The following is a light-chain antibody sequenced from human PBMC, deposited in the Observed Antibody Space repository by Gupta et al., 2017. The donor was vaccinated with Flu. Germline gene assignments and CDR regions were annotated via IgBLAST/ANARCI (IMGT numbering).Light chain of an antibody. CDR2: DVS. CDR1: SSDVGGYNY. J-gene: IGLJ3*02. CDR3: CSYAGSYSWV. Sequence: QSALTQPRSVSGSPGQSVTISCTGTSSDVGGYNYVSCYQQHPGKAPKLMIYDVSKRPSGVPDRFSGSKSGNTASRTISGLQAEDEADYYCCSYAGSYSWVFGGGTKLTVL. V-gene: IGLV2-11*01.